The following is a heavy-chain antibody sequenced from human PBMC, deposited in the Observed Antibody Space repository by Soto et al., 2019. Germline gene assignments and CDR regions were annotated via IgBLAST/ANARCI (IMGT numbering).Heavy chain of an antibody. J-gene: IGHJ6*02. CDR1: GFTFSSYA. V-gene: IGHV3-30-3*01. CDR3: ARDRGVVNPYYYYGMDV. CDR2: ISYDGSNK. D-gene: IGHD3-3*01. Sequence: GGSLRLSCAASGFTFSSYAMHWVRQAPGKGLEWVAVISYDGSNKYYAESVKGRFTISRDNSKNTLYLQMNSLRAEDTSLYYCARDRGVVNPYYYYGMDVWGQGTTVTVSS.